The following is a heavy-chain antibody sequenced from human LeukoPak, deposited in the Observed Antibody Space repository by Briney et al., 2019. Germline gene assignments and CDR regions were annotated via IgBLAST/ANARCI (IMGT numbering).Heavy chain of an antibody. D-gene: IGHD6-19*01. J-gene: IGHJ4*02. Sequence: GGSLRLSCAASGFTFDDYGMSWVRQAPGKGLEWVSNINWNGDSTGYADSVKGRFTISRDNAKNSLYLQMNSLRAEDTALYYCAKYSSGWVNDYWGQGTLVTVSS. CDR1: GFTFDDYG. CDR2: INWNGDST. CDR3: AKYSSGWVNDY. V-gene: IGHV3-20*04.